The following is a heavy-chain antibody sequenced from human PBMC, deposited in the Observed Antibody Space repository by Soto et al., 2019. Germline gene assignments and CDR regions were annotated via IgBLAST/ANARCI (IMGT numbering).Heavy chain of an antibody. CDR2: ISGSGGST. CDR3: AKRQVLEWLLGIQFDY. V-gene: IGHV3-23*01. D-gene: IGHD3-3*01. Sequence: GSLRLSYAASGFNFSSYAMSWVRQATGKGLEWVSAISGSGGSTYYADSVKGRFTISRDNSKNTLYLQMNSLRAEDTAVYYCAKRQVLEWLLGIQFDYWGQGTLVTVSS. J-gene: IGHJ4*02. CDR1: GFNFSSYA.